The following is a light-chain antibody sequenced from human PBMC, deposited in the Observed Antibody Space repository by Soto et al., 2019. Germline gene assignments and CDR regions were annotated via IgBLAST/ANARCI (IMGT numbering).Light chain of an antibody. Sequence: ANQMTQSPSSLSASVGDKVTITCRASQAIRTSLVWYQQKSGKAPSLLIADASSRHSGVPSRFSGSGFGTDFNLTINGLQPEDVATYYCLQDATYPWTFGQGTRGDIK. CDR3: LQDATYPWT. CDR1: QAIRTS. J-gene: IGKJ1*01. V-gene: IGKV1-6*01. CDR2: DAS.